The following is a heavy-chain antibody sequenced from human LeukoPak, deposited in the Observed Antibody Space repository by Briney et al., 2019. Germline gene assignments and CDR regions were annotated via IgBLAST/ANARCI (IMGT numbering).Heavy chain of an antibody. V-gene: IGHV5-51*07. J-gene: IGHJ4*02. CDR2: IYPGDSDT. CDR3: ARRQGCSSTSCPPDS. CDR1: GYSFTTYW. Sequence: PGESLKISCRGSGYSFTTYWIGWVHQMPGKGLEWMGIIYPGDSDTRYSPSFQGQVTMSADKSINTAYLQWSSLKASETAMYYCARRQGCSSTSCPPDSWGQGTLVTVSS. D-gene: IGHD2-2*01.